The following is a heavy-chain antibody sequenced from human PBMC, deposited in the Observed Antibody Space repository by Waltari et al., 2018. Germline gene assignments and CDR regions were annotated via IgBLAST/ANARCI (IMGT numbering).Heavy chain of an antibody. D-gene: IGHD6-19*01. V-gene: IGHV1-2*02. J-gene: IGHJ4*02. CDR1: GGTFSSYA. Sequence: QVQLVQSGAEVKKPGSSVKVSCKASGGTFSSYAISWVRQAPGQGLEWMGGINPNSGGTNYAQKFQGRVTMTRDTSISTAYMELSRLRSDDTAVYYCASFGYSSGWPIDYWGQGTLVTVSS. CDR2: INPNSGGT. CDR3: ASFGYSSGWPIDY.